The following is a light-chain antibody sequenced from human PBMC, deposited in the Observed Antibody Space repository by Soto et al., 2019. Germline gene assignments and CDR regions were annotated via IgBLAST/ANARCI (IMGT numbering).Light chain of an antibody. Sequence: GDIVTITCRASQSISSYLNWYQQKPGKAPKLLIYDASKLNSGVPSRFSGSGSGTEFTLTISNLQPDDFATYFCQQKTFGGGTKVDIK. CDR3: QQKT. J-gene: IGKJ4*01. V-gene: IGKV1-39*01. CDR1: QSISSY. CDR2: DAS.